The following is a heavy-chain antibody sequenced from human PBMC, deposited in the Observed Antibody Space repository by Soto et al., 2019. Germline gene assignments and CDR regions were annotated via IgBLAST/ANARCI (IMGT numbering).Heavy chain of an antibody. CDR3: ARDQGYNYGSDAYFDY. CDR2: ISSGGSDE. V-gene: IGHV3-30-3*01. Sequence: QVQLVESGGGVVQPGRPLRLSCATSGFPFNSYPMYWVRQAPGKGLEWVAVISSGGSDEYYADSVKGRFPISRDNSENALYLSMDSLRAEDTAVYYCARDQGYNYGSDAYFDYGGQGTLVTVSS. D-gene: IGHD5-18*01. CDR1: GFPFNSYP. J-gene: IGHJ4*02.